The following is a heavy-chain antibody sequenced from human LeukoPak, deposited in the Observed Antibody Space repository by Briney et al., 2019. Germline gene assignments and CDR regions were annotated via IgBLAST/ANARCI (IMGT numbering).Heavy chain of an antibody. CDR2: IYYSGST. D-gene: IGHD3-16*01. V-gene: IGHV4-28*01. Sequence: SETLSLTCAVSGYSISSSNWWGWIRPPPGKGLEWIGYIYYSGSTYYNPSLKSRVTMSVDTSKNQFSLKLSSVTAVDTAVYYCARWGLPRHFDYWGQGTLVTVSS. CDR1: GYSISSSNW. J-gene: IGHJ4*02. CDR3: ARWGLPRHFDY.